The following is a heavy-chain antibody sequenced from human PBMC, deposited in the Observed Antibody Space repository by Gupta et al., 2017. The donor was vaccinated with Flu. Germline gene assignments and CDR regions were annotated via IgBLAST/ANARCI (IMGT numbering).Heavy chain of an antibody. J-gene: IGHJ5*01. V-gene: IGHV3-30*18. Sequence: QVQLVESGGAVVQPGGSLRPPCAASGFLFSTFGKHLVRQAPGKGLEWVAVISYDGSYKYCGDSVRGRFTISRDNSKNTLYLQMNSLRPDDTAIYYCAKDQREYCNGGECYPQIFDFWCQGSLVTVSP. CDR1: GFLFSTFG. CDR3: AKDQREYCNGGECYPQIFDF. D-gene: IGHD2-8*02. CDR2: ISYDGSYK.